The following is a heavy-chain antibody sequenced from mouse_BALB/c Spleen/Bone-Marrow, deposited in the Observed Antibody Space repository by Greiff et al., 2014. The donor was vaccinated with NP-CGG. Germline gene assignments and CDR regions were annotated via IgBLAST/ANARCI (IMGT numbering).Heavy chain of an antibody. J-gene: IGHJ3*01. CDR3: ARSGRYDGFAY. CDR1: GYTFTSYV. V-gene: IGHV1-14*01. D-gene: IGHD2-14*01. Sequence: VQLKESGPELVKPGASVKMSCKASGYTFTSYVMHWVKQKPGQGLEWIGYINPYSDGTKYNEKFKGKATLTSDKSSSTAYMELSSLTSEDSAVYYCARSGRYDGFAYWGQGTLVTVSA. CDR2: INPYSDGT.